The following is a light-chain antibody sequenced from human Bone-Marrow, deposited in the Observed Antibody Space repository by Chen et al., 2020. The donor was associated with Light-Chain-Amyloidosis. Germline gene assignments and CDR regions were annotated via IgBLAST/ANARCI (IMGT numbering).Light chain of an antibody. V-gene: IGLV3-21*02. J-gene: IGLJ3*02. CDR2: DDS. Sequence: SYVLTQPSSLSVAPGQTATIACGGNNIGSTSVHWYQQTPGQAPLLVVYDDSDRPSGIPERLSGSNSGNTATLTISRVAAGDEADYYCQVWDRSSDRPVFGGGTKLTVL. CDR3: QVWDRSSDRPV. CDR1: NIGSTS.